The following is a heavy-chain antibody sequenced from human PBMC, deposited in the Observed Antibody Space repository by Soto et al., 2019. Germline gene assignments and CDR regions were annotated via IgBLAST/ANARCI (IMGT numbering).Heavy chain of an antibody. CDR3: ARDVYIAGDL. D-gene: IGHD2-15*01. J-gene: IGHJ5*02. V-gene: IGHV1-69*01. CDR2: IAPMFGTA. CDR1: GGTFSSYT. Sequence: QVQLVQSGAAVKETGSSVKVSCKASGGTFSSYTINWVRQAPGQGLAWMGGIAPMFGTANYPQKFQDRVTITADESTSTAYIELSSLRRDDTAVYDCARDVYIAGDLLGQGSLVTVS.